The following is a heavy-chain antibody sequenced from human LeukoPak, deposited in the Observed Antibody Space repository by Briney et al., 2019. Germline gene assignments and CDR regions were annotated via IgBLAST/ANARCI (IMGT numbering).Heavy chain of an antibody. J-gene: IGHJ3*02. V-gene: IGHV3-74*01. CDR1: GMTLNSYW. Sequence: ESGGSLRLSCAASGMTLNSYWRHWVPQVPGKGRVWFLRINSERTSTDYADSVKGRFTISRDNARNTLYLQMNSLTADDTAVYYRALFRIAGLNDAFDIGGQGTMVIVSS. CDR2: INSERTST. D-gene: IGHD1-26*01. CDR3: ALFRIAGLNDAFDI.